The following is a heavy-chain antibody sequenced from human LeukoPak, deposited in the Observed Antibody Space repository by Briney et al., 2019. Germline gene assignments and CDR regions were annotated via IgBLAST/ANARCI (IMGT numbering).Heavy chain of an antibody. J-gene: IGHJ4*02. D-gene: IGHD3-10*01. CDR1: GFTFSSYA. V-gene: IGHV3-30-3*01. CDR3: ARDEDYYGSGSYFDY. Sequence: GGSLRLSCAASGFTFSSYAMHWVRQAPGKGLEWMAVISYDGSNKYYADSVKGRFTISRDNSKNTLYLQMNSLRAEDTAVYYCARDEDYYGSGSYFDYWGQGTLVTVSS. CDR2: ISYDGSNK.